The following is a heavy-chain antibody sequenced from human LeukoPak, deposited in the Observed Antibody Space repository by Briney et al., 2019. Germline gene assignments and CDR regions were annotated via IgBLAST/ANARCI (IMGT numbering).Heavy chain of an antibody. CDR3: AKAIRDQLLCTWDY. Sequence: GGSLRLSRSASGFTFNNYAMTWLRQAPGKGLEWVSAISGGGKTYYADSVKGRFSSARDNSKNTLSLQMNGLRVEDTAVYYCAKAIRDQLLCTWDYGGQGIRVTVSS. J-gene: IGHJ4*02. CDR1: GFTFNNYA. V-gene: IGHV3-23*01. D-gene: IGHD2-2*01. CDR2: ISGGGKT.